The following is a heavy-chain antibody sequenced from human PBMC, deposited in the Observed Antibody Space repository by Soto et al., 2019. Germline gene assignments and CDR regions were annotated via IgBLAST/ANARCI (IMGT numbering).Heavy chain of an antibody. CDR1: GYTFTGYY. D-gene: IGHD4-17*01. CDR3: ARDQEPWTTVTEYYYYGMDV. J-gene: IGHJ6*02. Sequence: QVQLVQSGAEVKKPGASVKVSCKASGYTFTGYYMHWVRQAPGQGLEWMGWINPNSGGTNYAQKFQGWVTMTRDTSISTAYMELSRLRSDDTAVYYCARDQEPWTTVTEYYYYGMDVWGQGTTVTVSS. V-gene: IGHV1-2*04. CDR2: INPNSGGT.